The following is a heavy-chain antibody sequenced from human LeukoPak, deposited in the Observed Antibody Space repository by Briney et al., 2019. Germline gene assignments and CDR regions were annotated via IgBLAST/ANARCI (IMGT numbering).Heavy chain of an antibody. CDR1: GYTFTSYG. Sequence: ASVKVPCKASGYTFTSYGISWVRQAPGQGLEWMGWISAYNGNTNYAQKLQGRVTMTTDTSTSSAYMELRSLRSDDTAVYYCARVGAATGIPFSWFDPWGQGTLVTVSS. J-gene: IGHJ5*02. D-gene: IGHD6-13*01. V-gene: IGHV1-18*01. CDR3: ARVGAATGIPFSWFDP. CDR2: ISAYNGNT.